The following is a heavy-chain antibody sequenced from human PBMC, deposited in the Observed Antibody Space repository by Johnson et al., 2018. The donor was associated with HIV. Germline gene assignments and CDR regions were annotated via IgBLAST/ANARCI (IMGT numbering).Heavy chain of an antibody. CDR3: AREGQEFNDAFDI. J-gene: IGHJ3*02. CDR2: ISSSGSTI. Sequence: VQLVESGGGVVQPGGSLRLSCAASGFTFRNYAMSWIRQAPGKGLEWVSYISSSGSTIYYADSVKGRFTISRDNSKNTLYLQMNSLRAEDTAVYYCAREGQEFNDAFDIWGQGTMVTVCS. CDR1: GFTFRNYA. D-gene: IGHD3-10*01. V-gene: IGHV3-48*01.